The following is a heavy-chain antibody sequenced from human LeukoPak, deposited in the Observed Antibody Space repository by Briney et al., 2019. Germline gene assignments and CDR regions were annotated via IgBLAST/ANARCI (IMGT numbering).Heavy chain of an antibody. CDR1: GYTSSSYG. J-gene: IGHJ5*02. CDR2: ISAYNGNT. Sequence: ASVKVSCKASGYTSSSYGISWVRQAPGQGLEWMGWISAYNGNTNYAQMVQGRVTMTTDTSTSTAYMEVRSLRSDDTAMYYCARDVGDIVTIPAAISVPWGQGTLVTVSS. CDR3: ARDVGDIVTIPAAISVP. V-gene: IGHV1-18*01. D-gene: IGHD2-2*01.